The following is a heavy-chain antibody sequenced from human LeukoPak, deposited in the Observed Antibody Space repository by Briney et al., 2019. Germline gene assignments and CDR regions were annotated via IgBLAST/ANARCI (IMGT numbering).Heavy chain of an antibody. CDR3: AKGAASGLVDWFDH. CDR1: GFTVSSNY. Sequence: PGGSLRLSCAASGFTVSSNYMSWVRQAPGKGLEWVSSITGDYATYSADPAKGRFTTSRDNSKNIVYLQMDSLRDDDTAVYYCAKGAASGLVDWFDHWGQGTLVTVSS. CDR2: ITGDYAT. V-gene: IGHV3-53*01. J-gene: IGHJ5*02. D-gene: IGHD3-22*01.